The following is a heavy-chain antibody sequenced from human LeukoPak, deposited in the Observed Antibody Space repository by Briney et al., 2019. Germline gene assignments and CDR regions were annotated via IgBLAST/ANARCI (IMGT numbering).Heavy chain of an antibody. V-gene: IGHV4-61*05. CDR3: ARGEMYYYDSSGFIRPYYYGMDV. Sequence: SETLSLTCTVSGGSISSTTYYWSWIRQPPGKGLEWIGYIYYSGSTNYNPSLKSRVTISVDTSKNQFSLKLSSVTAADTAVYYCARGEMYYYDSSGFIRPYYYGMDVWGQGTTVTVSS. CDR2: IYYSGST. J-gene: IGHJ6*02. CDR1: GGSISSTTYY. D-gene: IGHD3-22*01.